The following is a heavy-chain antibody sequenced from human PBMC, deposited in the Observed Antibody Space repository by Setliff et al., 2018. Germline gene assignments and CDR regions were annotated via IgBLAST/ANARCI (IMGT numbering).Heavy chain of an antibody. CDR3: AREVVVVKSAINYYYYMDV. J-gene: IGHJ6*03. V-gene: IGHV1-69*05. CDR1: GSTFRSYG. D-gene: IGHD2-2*01. CDR2: IIPNFGTT. Sequence: SVKVSCKAAGSTFRSYGISWVRQAPGQGLEWMGGIIPNFGTTSYAQKFQGRVTITTDESTNTAYMELSSLRSDDTAVFYCAREVVVVKSAINYYYYMDVWGKGTTVTVSS.